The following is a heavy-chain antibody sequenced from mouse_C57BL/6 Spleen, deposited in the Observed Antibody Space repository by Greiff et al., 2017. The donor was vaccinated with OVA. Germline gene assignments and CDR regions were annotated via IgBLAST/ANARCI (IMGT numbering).Heavy chain of an antibody. CDR3: ARDGLHWFAY. J-gene: IGHJ3*01. V-gene: IGHV5-4*01. CDR1: GFTFSSYA. CDR2: ISDGGSYT. Sequence: EVQLQESGGGLVKPGGSLKLSCAASGFTFSSYAMSWVRQTPEKRLEWVATISDGGSYTYYPDNVKGRFTISRDNAKNNLYLQMSHLKSEDTAMYYCARDGLHWFAYWGQGTLVTVSA.